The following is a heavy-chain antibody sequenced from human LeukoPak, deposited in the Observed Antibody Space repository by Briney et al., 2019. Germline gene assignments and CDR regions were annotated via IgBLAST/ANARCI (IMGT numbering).Heavy chain of an antibody. D-gene: IGHD6-19*01. J-gene: IGHJ4*02. Sequence: PGGSLRLSCAASGFTFSSYGMSWVRRAPGKGLEWVSAISGSGDNTYYADSVKGRFTSSRDNSKNTLYLQMNSLRAEDTAVYYCAKDWWLVNWGQGTLVTVSS. V-gene: IGHV3-23*01. CDR3: AKDWWLVN. CDR2: ISGSGDNT. CDR1: GFTFSSYG.